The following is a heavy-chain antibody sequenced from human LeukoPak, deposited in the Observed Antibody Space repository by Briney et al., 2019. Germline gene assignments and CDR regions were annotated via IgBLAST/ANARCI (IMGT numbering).Heavy chain of an antibody. D-gene: IGHD5-18*01. CDR2: IYSGGST. Sequence: GGSLRLSCAASGFTVSSNYMSWVRQAPGKGLEWVSVIYSGGSTCYADSVKGRFTISRDNSKNTLYLQMNSLRAEDTAVYYCARPAVHGGARGYSYAGYYFDYWSQGTLVTVSS. J-gene: IGHJ4*02. CDR1: GFTVSSNY. CDR3: ARPAVHGGARGYSYAGYYFDY. V-gene: IGHV3-53*05.